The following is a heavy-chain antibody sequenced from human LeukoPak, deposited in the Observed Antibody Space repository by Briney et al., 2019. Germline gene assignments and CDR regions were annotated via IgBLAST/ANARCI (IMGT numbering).Heavy chain of an antibody. CDR1: GVSMTSGNYY. J-gene: IGHJ4*02. CDR2: VSYRDTT. D-gene: IGHD2-21*02. Sequence: PSETLSLTCTVSGVSMTSGNYYWSWVRQPPGKGLEWLGYVSYRDTTMYNPSLKSRVTILGDAPQNQFSLDVSSVTAADTAMYYCARVEYCGGDCYKIDHWGQGTLVTVSS. CDR3: ARVEYCGGDCYKIDH. V-gene: IGHV4-61*01.